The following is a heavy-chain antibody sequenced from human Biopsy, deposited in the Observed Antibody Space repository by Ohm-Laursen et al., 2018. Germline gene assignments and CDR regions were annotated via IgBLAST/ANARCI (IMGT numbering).Heavy chain of an antibody. CDR2: ISSRGSTI. D-gene: IGHD3-16*01. J-gene: IGHJ4*01. CDR1: GFTFSHYQ. CDR3: GRAYGIMAAPVHL. V-gene: IGHV3-11*01. Sequence: SLRLSFAPPGFTFSHYQMSGLRPTPGKGLEWVSHISSRGSTIFHADSVKGRFTIPRNDAKGSLYLQMTNLRAEDTAVYYCGRAYGIMAAPVHLWGQGTLVTVSS.